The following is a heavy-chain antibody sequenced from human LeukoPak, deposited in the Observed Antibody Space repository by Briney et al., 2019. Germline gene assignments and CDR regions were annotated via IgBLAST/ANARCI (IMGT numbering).Heavy chain of an antibody. Sequence: SETLSLTCTVSGGSISSSSYYWGWIRQPPGKGLEWIGSIYYSGSTYYNPSLKSRVTISVDTSKNQFSPKLSSVTAADTAVYYCARGIIDYGDYGLDYWGQGTLVTVSS. CDR2: IYYSGST. J-gene: IGHJ4*02. CDR3: ARGIIDYGDYGLDY. D-gene: IGHD4-17*01. V-gene: IGHV4-39*07. CDR1: GGSISSSSYY.